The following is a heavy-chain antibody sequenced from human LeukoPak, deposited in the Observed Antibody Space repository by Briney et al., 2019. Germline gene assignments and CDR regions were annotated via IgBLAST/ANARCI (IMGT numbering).Heavy chain of an antibody. V-gene: IGHV4-34*01. J-gene: IGHJ4*02. D-gene: IGHD3-22*01. CDR2: INHSGST. CDR3: ARGTYYFDTSAHETDDY. CDR1: GGSFNNYY. Sequence: NSSETLSLTCAVYGGSFNNYYWSWIRQPPGKGLEWIGEINHSGSTNYNPSLKSRLTISVDTPKNQFSLKLSSVTAADTAVYYCARGTYYFDTSAHETDDYWGQGTLVTVSS.